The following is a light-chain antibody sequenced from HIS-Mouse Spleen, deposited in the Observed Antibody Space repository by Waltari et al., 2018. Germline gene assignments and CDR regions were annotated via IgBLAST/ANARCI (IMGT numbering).Light chain of an antibody. Sequence: SYVLTQPPSVSVAPGKTARITCGGNNIGSKSVHWYQQKPGQAPVLVGCDDSDRPHGIPERFSGSNCGNTATLTISRVEAGDEADYYCQVWDSSSDHVVFGGGTKLTVL. CDR1: NIGSKS. CDR3: QVWDSSSDHVV. J-gene: IGLJ2*01. CDR2: DDS. V-gene: IGLV3-21*03.